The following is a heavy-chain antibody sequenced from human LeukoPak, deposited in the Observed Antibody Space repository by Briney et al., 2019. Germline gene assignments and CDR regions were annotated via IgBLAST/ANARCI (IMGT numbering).Heavy chain of an antibody. Sequence: GGSLRLSCAASGFTFSSYAMHWVRQAPGKGLEWVAFIRYDGNNKYYADSVKGRFTVSRDNSKNTLYLQMSSLRAEDTAVYYCARDRYCSGGSCYPDAFDIWGQGTMVTVSS. D-gene: IGHD2-15*01. CDR3: ARDRYCSGGSCYPDAFDI. CDR1: GFTFSSYA. CDR2: IRYDGNNK. J-gene: IGHJ3*02. V-gene: IGHV3-30*02.